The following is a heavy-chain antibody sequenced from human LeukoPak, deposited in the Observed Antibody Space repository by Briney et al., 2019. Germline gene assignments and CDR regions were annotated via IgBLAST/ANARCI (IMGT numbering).Heavy chain of an antibody. CDR1: GYTFTSYD. CDR2: MNPNSGST. D-gene: IGHD3-10*01. CDR3: ARDYYGSGSYSN. Sequence: ASVMVSCKASGYTFTSYDINWVRQATGQGLGWMGWMNPNSGSTGCAQKFHGRVTMTRNPFTSTAYMELSSLRAEDTAVYYCARDYYGSGSYSNWGQGTLVTVSS. J-gene: IGHJ4*02. V-gene: IGHV1-8*01.